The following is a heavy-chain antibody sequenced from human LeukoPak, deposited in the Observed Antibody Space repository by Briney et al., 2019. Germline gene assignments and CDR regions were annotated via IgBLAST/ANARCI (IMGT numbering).Heavy chain of an antibody. CDR2: ISGSGGGT. J-gene: IGHJ4*02. CDR3: SGSYPGGIWDFDY. V-gene: IGHV3-23*01. D-gene: IGHD1-26*01. Sequence: QAGGSLRLSCAASGFTFSSYSMNWVRQAPGKGLEWVSAISGSGGGTYYADSVKGRFTISRDNSKNTVNLQMDSLRAEDTAVYYCSGSYPGGIWDFDYWGQGTLVTVSS. CDR1: GFTFSSYS.